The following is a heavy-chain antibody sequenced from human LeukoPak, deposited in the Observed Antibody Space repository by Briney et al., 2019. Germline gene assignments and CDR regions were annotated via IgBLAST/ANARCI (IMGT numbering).Heavy chain of an antibody. CDR2: IIPIFGTA. D-gene: IGHD2-2*01. CDR1: GGTFSSYA. V-gene: IGHV1-69*05. CDR3: ARAGQEASAFDI. Sequence: ASVKVSCKASGGTFSSYAISWVRQAPGQGLEWMGRIIPIFGTANYAQKFQGRVTITTDESTSTAYMELSSLRSEDTAVYYCARAGQEASAFDIWGQGTMVTVSS. J-gene: IGHJ3*02.